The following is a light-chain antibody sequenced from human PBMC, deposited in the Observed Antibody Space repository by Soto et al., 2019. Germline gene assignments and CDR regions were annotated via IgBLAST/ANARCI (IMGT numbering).Light chain of an antibody. J-gene: IGLJ1*01. Sequence: QAVVTQPPSVSGAPGQRVTISCTGSSSNIGTGYDVHWYQQLPGTAPKIIIYGNSNRPSGVPDRFSGSKSGTSASLAITGLQAEDEADYYCQSYDSSLIGSVFGTGTKLTVL. CDR3: QSYDSSLIGSV. V-gene: IGLV1-40*01. CDR1: SSNIGTGYD. CDR2: GNS.